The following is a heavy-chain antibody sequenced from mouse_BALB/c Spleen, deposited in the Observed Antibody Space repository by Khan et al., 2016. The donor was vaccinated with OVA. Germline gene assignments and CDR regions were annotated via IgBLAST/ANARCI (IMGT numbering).Heavy chain of an antibody. CDR3: ARRNYFGYTFAY. CDR2: ISPGSDDT. D-gene: IGHD1-2*01. CDR1: GYIFTDSY. V-gene: IGHV1-77*01. Sequence: QVQLKQSGAELARPGASVKVSCKASGYIFTDSYINWVKQRTGQGLEWIGEISPGSDDTYYNENFKGKATLTADKSSSTAYMQLSSLTSEDSAVYFCARRNYFGYTFAYWGQGTLVTVSA. J-gene: IGHJ3*01.